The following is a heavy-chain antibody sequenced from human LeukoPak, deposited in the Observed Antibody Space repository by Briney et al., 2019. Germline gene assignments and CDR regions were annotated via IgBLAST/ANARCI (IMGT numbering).Heavy chain of an antibody. CDR2: IYHSGST. J-gene: IGHJ4*02. V-gene: IGHV4-38-2*02. CDR1: GYSISSGYY. CDR3: ARENWVFDY. D-gene: IGHD7-27*01. Sequence: PSETLSLTCNVSGYSISSGYYWGWNRQPPGKGLEWIGGIYHSGSTYYNPSLKSRVTISVDTSKNRFFLKLSSVTAADTAMYYCARENWVFDYWGQGILVTVSS.